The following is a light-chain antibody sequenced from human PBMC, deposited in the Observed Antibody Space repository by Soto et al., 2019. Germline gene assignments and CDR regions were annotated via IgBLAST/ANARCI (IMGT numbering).Light chain of an antibody. Sequence: DIQMTQSPSSLPASVADRVTITCRAGQSISNHLNWYQQKPGKAPKLLIYDASNLEAGVPSRFRGSGSGTDFTFTISSLQPEDIATYYCQQYDNLPITFGQGTRLEIK. CDR1: QSISNH. CDR2: DAS. CDR3: QQYDNLPIT. V-gene: IGKV1-33*01. J-gene: IGKJ5*01.